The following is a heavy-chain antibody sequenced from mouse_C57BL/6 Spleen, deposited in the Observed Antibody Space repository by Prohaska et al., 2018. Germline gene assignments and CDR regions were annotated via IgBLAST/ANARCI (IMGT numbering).Heavy chain of an antibody. CDR2: INSDGSAI. CDR1: GFTFSGFW. D-gene: IGHD2-1*01. CDR3: MRYGNYWYFDV. Sequence: HGGSRGLSCEGSGFTFSGFWMSWVRQTPGKTLEWIGDINSDGSAINYAPSIKDRFTIFRDNDKSTLYLQMSNVRLEDTATYFCMRYGNYWYFDVWGTGTTVTVSS. J-gene: IGHJ1*03. V-gene: IGHV11-2*01.